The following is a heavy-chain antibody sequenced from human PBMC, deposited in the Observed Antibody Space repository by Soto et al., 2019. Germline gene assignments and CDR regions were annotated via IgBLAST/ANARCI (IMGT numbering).Heavy chain of an antibody. D-gene: IGHD1-1*01. CDR2: IIPYNGNT. Sequence: QVQLLQSGAEVKKPGASVIVSCKASGYTFTNYGVSWVRQAPGQRLEWMGWIIPYNGNTKSAQKLQGRVTMTTDTSASAAYMELRSLRSDDTAVYYCARVKYNWTDPYYFDCWGQGTLVTVSS. CDR3: ARVKYNWTDPYYFDC. J-gene: IGHJ4*02. CDR1: GYTFTNYG. V-gene: IGHV1-18*01.